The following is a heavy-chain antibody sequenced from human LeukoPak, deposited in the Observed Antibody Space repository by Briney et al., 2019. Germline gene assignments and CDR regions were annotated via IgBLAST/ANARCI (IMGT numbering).Heavy chain of an antibody. CDR2: IIPILGIA. Sequence: ASVKVSCKASGGTFSSYAISWVRQAPGQGLEWMGRIIPILGIANYAQKFQGRVTITADKSTSTAYMELSSLRSEDTAVYYCARGGYDSSGTSVPFDYWGQGTLVTVYS. V-gene: IGHV1-69*04. D-gene: IGHD3-22*01. CDR3: ARGGYDSSGTSVPFDY. CDR1: GGTFSSYA. J-gene: IGHJ4*02.